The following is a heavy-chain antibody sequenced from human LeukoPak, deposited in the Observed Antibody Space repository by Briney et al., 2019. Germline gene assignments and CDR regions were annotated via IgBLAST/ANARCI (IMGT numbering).Heavy chain of an antibody. J-gene: IGHJ3*02. V-gene: IGHV4-59*01. CDR3: ARDQSQKGDAFDI. CDR2: IHYSGST. CDR1: GGSISSYY. Sequence: PSETLSLTCAVSGGSISSYYWSWIRQPPGKGLEWIGYIHYSGSTNYNPSLKSRVTISVDTSRNQFSLKLSSVTAADTAVYYCARDQSQKGDAFDIWGQGTLVTVSS.